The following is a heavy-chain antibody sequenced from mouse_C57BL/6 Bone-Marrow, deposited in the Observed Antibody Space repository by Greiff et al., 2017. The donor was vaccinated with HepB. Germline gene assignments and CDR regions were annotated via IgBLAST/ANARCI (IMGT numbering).Heavy chain of an antibody. J-gene: IGHJ4*01. CDR1: GFTFTDYY. CDR2: IRNKANGYTT. Sequence: EVQLVESGGGLVQPGGSLSLSCAASGFTFTDYYMSWVRQPPGKALEWLGFIRNKANGYTTEYSASVKGRFTISRDNSHSILYLQMNALRAEDSATYYCARYNDYDVRAMYYWGQGTSVTVSS. CDR3: ARYNDYDVRAMYY. V-gene: IGHV7-3*01. D-gene: IGHD2-4*01.